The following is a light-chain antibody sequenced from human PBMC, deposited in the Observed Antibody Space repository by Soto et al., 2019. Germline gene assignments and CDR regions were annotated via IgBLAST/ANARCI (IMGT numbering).Light chain of an antibody. CDR3: AAWDESPNVPV. V-gene: IGLV1-44*01. CDR2: SNN. J-gene: IGLJ3*02. CDR1: NSNIGRNT. Sequence: QSVLTQPPSASGTPGQRVTISCSGSNSNIGRNTVNWYRQLPGAAPSLLIYSNNQRPSGVPDRFSGSQSGTSASLAISGLQSEDEADYYCAAWDESPNVPVFGGGTKLTVL.